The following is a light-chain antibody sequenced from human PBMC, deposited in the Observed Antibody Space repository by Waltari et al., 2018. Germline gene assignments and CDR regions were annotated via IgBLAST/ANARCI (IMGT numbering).Light chain of an antibody. Sequence: EVVLTQSPATLSLSPGERATLSCRASQSVSSYVTWYQQKHGRAPSFLIYDASTMATGIPARFSGSGSWTDFSLPISSLEPEDFAVYYCQQRSNWTITFGGGTKVEIK. CDR1: QSVSSY. J-gene: IGKJ4*01. V-gene: IGKV3-11*01. CDR3: QQRSNWTIT. CDR2: DAS.